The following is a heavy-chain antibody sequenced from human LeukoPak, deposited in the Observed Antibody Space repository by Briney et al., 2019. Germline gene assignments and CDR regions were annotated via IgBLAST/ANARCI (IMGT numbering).Heavy chain of an antibody. CDR1: GLPFRSFS. Sequence: PGGSLDLSCAASGLPFRSFSLNWVRRGPGRGRGWASSIITVASYIYYADSVKGRFTISRDNAKNSLYLQMNSLRAEDTGVYYCARLRRNSDKSGFYYYYDYWGQGTLVTVSS. D-gene: IGHD3-22*01. J-gene: IGHJ4*02. CDR3: ARLRRNSDKSGFYYYYDY. V-gene: IGHV3-21*06. CDR2: IITVASYI.